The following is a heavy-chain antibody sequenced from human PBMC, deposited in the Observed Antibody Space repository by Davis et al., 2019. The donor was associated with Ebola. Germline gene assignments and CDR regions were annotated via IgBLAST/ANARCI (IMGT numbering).Heavy chain of an antibody. D-gene: IGHD2-15*01. CDR1: GGSISSYY. J-gene: IGHJ5*02. CDR2: IYYSGST. CDR3: AREKWWPEGNWFDP. Sequence: PSETLSLTCTVSGGSISSYYWSWIRQPPGKGLEWIGYIYYSGSTNYNPSLKSRVTISVDTSKNQFSLKLSSVTAADTAVYYCAREKWWPEGNWFDPWGQGTLVTVSS. V-gene: IGHV4-59*01.